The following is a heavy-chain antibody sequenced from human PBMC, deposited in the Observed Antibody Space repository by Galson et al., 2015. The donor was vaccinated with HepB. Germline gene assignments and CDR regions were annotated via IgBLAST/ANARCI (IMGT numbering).Heavy chain of an antibody. V-gene: IGHV1-46*01. CDR3: ARSPSGPGGTYRYFGF. CDR2: INPTGDPT. Sequence: SGAEVKKPEASVKLSCKASGYTFTNYAIHWVRQAPGQGLEWMGIINPTGDPTNYAQKFQGRVTMTRDTSTGTVYMELSSLRSEDTAVYYCARSPSGPGGTYRYFGFWGQGTLVTVSS. J-gene: IGHJ4*02. D-gene: IGHD1-26*01. CDR1: GYTFTNYA.